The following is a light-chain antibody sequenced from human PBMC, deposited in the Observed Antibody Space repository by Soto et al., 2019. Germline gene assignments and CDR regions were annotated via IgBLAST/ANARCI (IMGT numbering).Light chain of an antibody. V-gene: IGKV3-20*01. CDR1: QSVRSTY. CDR3: HQYGNSPLT. J-gene: IGKJ4*01. CDR2: GAS. Sequence: EIVMTQSPATLSVSPGERATLSCRASQSVRSTYLAWYQQKPGQGPRLLIYGASSRATGIPDRFSGSGSGTDFTLTISRLDPADFAVYYCHQYGNSPLTFGGGTKVDIK.